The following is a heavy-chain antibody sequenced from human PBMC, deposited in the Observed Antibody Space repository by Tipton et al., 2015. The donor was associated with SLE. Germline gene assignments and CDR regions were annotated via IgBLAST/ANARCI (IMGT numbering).Heavy chain of an antibody. Sequence: TLSLTCTVSGGSISSGSHWWGWIRQPPGKGPEGIGTLYSRGSAYSNPSLQSRVPISPDTSKNQFFLRVSSVTAADTAVYYCARLSADSWEPALYFDYWGQGALVTVSS. V-gene: IGHV4-39*07. CDR3: ARLSADSWEPALYFDY. D-gene: IGHD1-26*01. CDR1: GGSISSGSHW. CDR2: LYSRGSA. J-gene: IGHJ4*02.